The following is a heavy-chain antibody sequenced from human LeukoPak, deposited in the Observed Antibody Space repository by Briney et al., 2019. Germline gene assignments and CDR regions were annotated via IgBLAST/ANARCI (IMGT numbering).Heavy chain of an antibody. CDR1: GFTFGSYA. CDR2: FSGSGSST. V-gene: IGHV3-23*01. J-gene: IGHJ4*02. Sequence: GGSLKLSCEGSGFTFGSYAMSWVRQAPGKGLEWVSGFSGSGSSTYYADSVKGRFTISRDNSKNTLYLEMNSLRAEDTAVYYCAKVRGSSGWEYYFDRWGQGTLVTVSS. D-gene: IGHD6-19*01. CDR3: AKVRGSSGWEYYFDR.